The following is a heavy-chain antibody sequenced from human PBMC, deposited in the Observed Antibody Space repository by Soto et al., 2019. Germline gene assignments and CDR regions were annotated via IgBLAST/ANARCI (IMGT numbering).Heavy chain of an antibody. CDR1: GYIFTRYA. J-gene: IGHJ5*02. D-gene: IGHD5-12*01. CDR2: LNVGNGDT. Sequence: QVQLVQSGAEVKKPGASVRVSCKASGYIFTRYAIHWVRQAPGQRLEWMGWLNVGNGDTRYSPKLQGRVTITGDTSASTAYMDLNSLISEDTAVYYCTRDEIVGTAWGQGTLVTVSS. V-gene: IGHV1-3*01. CDR3: TRDEIVGTA.